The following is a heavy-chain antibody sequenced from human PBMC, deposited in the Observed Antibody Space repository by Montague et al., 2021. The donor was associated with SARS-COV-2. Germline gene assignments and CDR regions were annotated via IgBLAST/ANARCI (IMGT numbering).Heavy chain of an antibody. Sequence: TLSLTCTVSGGSISSDGYYWSWLRPHPGQGLEWIGYIYYSASTYSTPSLKIRVSISVDTSKNSFSLKLGSVTAADMAVYYCARVRRGPMLVVVRRHAFDIWGQGTMVTGSS. V-gene: IGHV4-31*03. CDR3: ARVRRGPMLVVVRRHAFDI. J-gene: IGHJ3*02. CDR1: GGSISSDGYY. D-gene: IGHD3-22*01. CDR2: IYYSAST.